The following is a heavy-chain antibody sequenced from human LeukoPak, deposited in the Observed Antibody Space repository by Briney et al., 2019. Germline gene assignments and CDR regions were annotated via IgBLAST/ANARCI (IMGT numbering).Heavy chain of an antibody. CDR1: GGSISSYY. J-gene: IGHJ6*02. CDR3: ARSNSYDFWSGYYSSSYYYGMDV. CDR2: IYYSGST. Sequence: SETLSLTCTVSGGSISSYYWSWIRQPPGKGLEWIGYIYYSGSTNYNPSLKSRVTISVDTSKNQFSLKLSSVTAADTAVYYCARSNSYDFWSGYYSSSYYYGMDVWGQGTTVTVSS. D-gene: IGHD3-3*01. V-gene: IGHV4-59*12.